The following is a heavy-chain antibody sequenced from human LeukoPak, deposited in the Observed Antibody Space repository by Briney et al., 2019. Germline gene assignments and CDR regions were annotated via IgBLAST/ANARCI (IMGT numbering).Heavy chain of an antibody. V-gene: IGHV4-34*01. D-gene: IGHD2-15*01. Sequence: PSETLSLTCAVYGGSFSGYYWSWIRQPPGKGLEWIGEINLSGSTNYNPSLKSRVTISVDTSKNQFSLKLSSVTAADTAVYYCARMRLGYCSGGSCYALDYWGQGTLVTVSS. CDR1: GGSFSGYY. CDR3: ARMRLGYCSGGSCYALDY. J-gene: IGHJ4*02. CDR2: INLSGST.